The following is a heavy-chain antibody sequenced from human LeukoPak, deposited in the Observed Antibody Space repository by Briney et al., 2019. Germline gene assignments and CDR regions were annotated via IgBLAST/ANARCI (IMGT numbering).Heavy chain of an antibody. J-gene: IGHJ4*02. V-gene: IGHV3-21*01. CDR2: ISSSSSYI. CDR3: ARVVPGTGFFY. D-gene: IGHD2-8*02. Sequence: GGSLRLSCAASGFTFSSYSMNWVRQAPGKGLEWVSSISSSSSYIYYADSVKGRFTISRDNAKNSLYLQMNRLRAEDTAVYYCARVVPGTGFFYWGQGTLVTVSS. CDR1: GFTFSSYS.